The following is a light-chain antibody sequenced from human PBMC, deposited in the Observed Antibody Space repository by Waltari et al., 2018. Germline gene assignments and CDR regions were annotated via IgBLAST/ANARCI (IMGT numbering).Light chain of an antibody. Sequence: YDLTQPPSLSVSPGQTAATTCSGDGLPKQYTFWYQQKSGQAPVLVMYDDNKRPSGIPGRFSGSSAGTVATLTITGAQVDDEADYYCYSKDTDGGSQGKIGGGTKLTVL. CDR2: DDN. CDR3: YSKDTDGGSQGK. CDR1: GLPKQY. V-gene: IGLV3-10*01. J-gene: IGLJ2*01.